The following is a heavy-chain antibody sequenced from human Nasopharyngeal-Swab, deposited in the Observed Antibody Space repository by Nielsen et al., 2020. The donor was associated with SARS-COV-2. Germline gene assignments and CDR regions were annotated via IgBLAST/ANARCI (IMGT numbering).Heavy chain of an antibody. V-gene: IGHV3-48*02. CDR2: ISSGSSII. Sequence: VRQAPGKGLEWVSYISSGSSIIYYADSVKGRFTISRDNAKNSLYLQMNSLRDEDTAVYYCARDRGYSYGYDAFDIWGQGIMVTVSS. CDR3: ARDRGYSYGYDAFDI. J-gene: IGHJ3*02. D-gene: IGHD5-18*01.